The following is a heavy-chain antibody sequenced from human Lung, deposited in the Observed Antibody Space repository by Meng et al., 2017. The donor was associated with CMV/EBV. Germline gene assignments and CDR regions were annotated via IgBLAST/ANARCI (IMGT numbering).Heavy chain of an antibody. V-gene: IGHV5-51*01. CDR3: ARHSSTETDIVVVPAATAAFDI. Sequence: GESLKISCKGSGYSFTSYWIGWVRQMPGKGLEWMGIIYPGDSDTRYSPSFQGQVTISADKSISTAYLQWSSLKASDTAMYYCARHSSTETDIVVVPAATAAFDIWGKGTMVTVSS. CDR2: IYPGDSDT. D-gene: IGHD2-2*01. CDR1: GYSFTSYW. J-gene: IGHJ3*02.